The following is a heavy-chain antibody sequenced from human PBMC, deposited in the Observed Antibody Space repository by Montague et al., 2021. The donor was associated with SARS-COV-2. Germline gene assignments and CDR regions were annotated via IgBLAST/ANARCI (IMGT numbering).Heavy chain of an antibody. Sequence: TLSLTCSVSGGSISSGSYYWSWIRQPAGKGLEWIGRIYVNGRIFISGRTKYNPSLKSRVIISLDTSKNQFSLKLSSVTAADTALYYCVSSVGLIAMSATNFDYWGQGTLVTVSS. CDR1: GGSISSGSYY. D-gene: IGHD2/OR15-2a*01. CDR2: IYVNGRIFISGRT. V-gene: IGHV4-61*02. CDR3: VSSVGLIAMSATNFDY. J-gene: IGHJ4*02.